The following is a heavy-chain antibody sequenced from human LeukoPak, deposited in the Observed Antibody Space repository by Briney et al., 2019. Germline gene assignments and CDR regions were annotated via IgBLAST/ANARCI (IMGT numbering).Heavy chain of an antibody. CDR2: ISGSGGST. D-gene: IGHD2-2*02. V-gene: IGHV3-23*01. CDR3: ARERGYCSSTSCYTVSAGARDFDY. Sequence: GGSLRLSCAASGFTFSSYGMSWVRQAPGKGLEWVSAISGSGGSTYYADSVKGRFTISRDNSKNTLYLQMNSLRAEDTAVYYCARERGYCSSTSCYTVSAGARDFDYWGQGTLVTVSS. J-gene: IGHJ4*02. CDR1: GFTFSSYG.